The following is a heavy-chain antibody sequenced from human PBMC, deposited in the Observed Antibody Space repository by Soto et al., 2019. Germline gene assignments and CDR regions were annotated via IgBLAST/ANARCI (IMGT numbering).Heavy chain of an antibody. CDR2: INHSGST. CDR3: ARAPNIQRLVWFDP. J-gene: IGHJ5*02. V-gene: IGHV4-34*01. CDR1: GASISTHY. Sequence: SETLSLTCTVSGASISTHYWSWIRQPPGKGLEWIGEINHSGSTNYNPSLKSRVTISVDTSKNQFSLKLSSVTAADTAVYYCARAPNIQRLVWFDPWGQGTLVTVSS. D-gene: IGHD5-18*01.